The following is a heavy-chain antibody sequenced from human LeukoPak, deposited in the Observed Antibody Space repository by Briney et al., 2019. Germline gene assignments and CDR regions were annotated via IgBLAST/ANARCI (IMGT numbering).Heavy chain of an antibody. CDR2: ISGSGGST. CDR1: GFTFSSYA. CDR3: TRGGFRYSYFDY. V-gene: IGHV3-23*01. D-gene: IGHD1-26*01. Sequence: GGSMRLSCAASGFTFSSYAMSWVRQAPGKGLEWVSAISGSGGSTYYADSVKGRFTISRDNSKNTLYLQMNSLKTEDTAVYYCTRGGFRYSYFDYWGQGTLVTVTS. J-gene: IGHJ4*02.